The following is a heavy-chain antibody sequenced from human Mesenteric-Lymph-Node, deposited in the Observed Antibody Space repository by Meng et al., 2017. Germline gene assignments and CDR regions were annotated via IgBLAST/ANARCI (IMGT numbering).Heavy chain of an antibody. CDR2: ISPNSGDT. V-gene: IGHV1-2*02. CDR1: GYTFTDYH. CDR3: AREGRRLTGVIDY. Sequence: ASVKVSCKASGYTFTDYHIHWVRQAPGQGLEWMGCISPNSGDTISAQRFQGRVTMTRDTSISTAYMELSRLRSDDTAVYYCAREGRRLTGVIDYWGQGTLVTVSS. J-gene: IGHJ4*02. D-gene: IGHD1-20*01.